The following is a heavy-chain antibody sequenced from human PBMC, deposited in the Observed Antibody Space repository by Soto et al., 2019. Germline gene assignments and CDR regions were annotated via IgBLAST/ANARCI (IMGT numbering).Heavy chain of an antibody. CDR1: GGSISSGDYY. CDR3: ARGDCSSTSCRTYYYYGMDV. J-gene: IGHJ6*02. D-gene: IGHD2-2*01. CDR2: IYYSGST. Sequence: SETLSLTCTVSGGSISSGDYYWSWIRQPPGKGLEWIGYIYYSGSTYYNPSLKSRVTISVDTSKNQFSLKLSSVTAADTAVYYCARGDCSSTSCRTYYYYGMDVWGQGTTVNVSS. V-gene: IGHV4-30-4*01.